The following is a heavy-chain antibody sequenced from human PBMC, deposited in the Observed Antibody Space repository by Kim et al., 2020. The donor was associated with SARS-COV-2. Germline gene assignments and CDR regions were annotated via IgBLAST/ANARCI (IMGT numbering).Heavy chain of an antibody. CDR1: GFTFDDYA. Sequence: GGSLRLSCAASGFTFDDYAMHWVRQAPGKGLEWVSGISWNSGSIGYADSVKSRFTISRDNAKNSLYLQMNSLRAEDTALYYCTKDSGRGYFDYWGQGTLVTVSS. V-gene: IGHV3-9*01. D-gene: IGHD1-26*01. J-gene: IGHJ4*02. CDR3: TKDSGRGYFDY. CDR2: ISWNSGSI.